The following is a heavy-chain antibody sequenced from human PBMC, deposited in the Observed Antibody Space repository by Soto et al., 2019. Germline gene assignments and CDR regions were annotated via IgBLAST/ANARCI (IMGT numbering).Heavy chain of an antibody. V-gene: IGHV3-64*01. CDR2: ISNNGAQT. D-gene: IGHD6-13*01. J-gene: IGHJ6*03. Sequence: EAQLVESGGGLVQPGGSLRLSCAASGFTFSNYEMHWVRQAPGMGLEYVSGISNNGAQTDYTKSVKGRLTIPRDNSENTLYLQMGGLRAEDMALYYCARRGYGSRWPNVYMDVWGKGTTVTVSS. CDR3: ARRGYGSRWPNVYMDV. CDR1: GFTFSNYE.